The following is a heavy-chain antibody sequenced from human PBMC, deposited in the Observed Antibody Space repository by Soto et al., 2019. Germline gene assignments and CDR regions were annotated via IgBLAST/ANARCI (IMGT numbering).Heavy chain of an antibody. D-gene: IGHD2-21*02. J-gene: IGHJ5*02. CDR1: GFNFSNHW. CDR3: ARESGDWPLNWFDP. CDR2: ITSDGKSK. Sequence: PGGSLRLSCAASGFNFSNHWMHWGRQRPAEGLVWVSRITSDGKSKAYAESVKGRFAISRDNAKNTLYLQMNGLTAEDTAVYYCARESGDWPLNWFDPWGQGTLVTVSS. V-gene: IGHV3-74*01.